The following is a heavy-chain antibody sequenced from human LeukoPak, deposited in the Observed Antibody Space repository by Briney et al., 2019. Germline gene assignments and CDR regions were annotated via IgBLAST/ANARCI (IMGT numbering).Heavy chain of an antibody. CDR3: ARGTAFDI. CDR2: LSGSGAGT. Sequence: GGSLRLSCAATGFTFSGYAVSWVRQAPGKGLEWVSSLSGSGAGTYYADSVKGRFTISRDSSKNTLYLQMDSLRAEDTAVYYCARGTAFDIWGQGTMVTVSS. J-gene: IGHJ3*02. V-gene: IGHV3-23*01. CDR1: GFTFSGYA.